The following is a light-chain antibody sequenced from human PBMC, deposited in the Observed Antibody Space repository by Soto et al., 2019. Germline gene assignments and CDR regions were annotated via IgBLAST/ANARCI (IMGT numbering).Light chain of an antibody. CDR2: EVS. J-gene: IGLJ2*01. Sequence: QSALTQPASVSGSPGQSITISCTGTSSDVGGWSHVSWYQQHPGQAPKLLIYEVSDRPSGVSNLFSGSKSGNTASRTISGLQAEDEAESCCSSYRHTITDVILGGGTQLTVL. CDR1: SSDVGGWSH. V-gene: IGLV2-14*01. CDR3: SSYRHTITDVI.